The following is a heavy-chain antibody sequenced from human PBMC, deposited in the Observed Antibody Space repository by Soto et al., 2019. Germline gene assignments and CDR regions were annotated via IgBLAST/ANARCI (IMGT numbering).Heavy chain of an antibody. Sequence: QVQLVQSGAEVKKPGASVKVSCKASGYTFTSYYMHWVRQAPGQGLEWMGIINPSGGSTSYAQKFQGRVTRIRDTSTSRFYMEPSSLRSEDTAVYYFARPTSLWSGYFLGYWGQRTLVTVAS. CDR3: ARPTSLWSGYFLGY. CDR2: INPSGGST. V-gene: IGHV1-46*01. CDR1: GYTFTSYY. D-gene: IGHD3-3*01. J-gene: IGHJ4*02.